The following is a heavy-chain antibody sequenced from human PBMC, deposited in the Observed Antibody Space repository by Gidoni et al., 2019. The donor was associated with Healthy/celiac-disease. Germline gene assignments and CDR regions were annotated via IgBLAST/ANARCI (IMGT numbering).Heavy chain of an antibody. CDR1: GFTFSSYA. CDR3: ARDLRSLDGYYYYYMDV. Sequence: QVQLVESGGGVVQPGRSLRLSCAASGFTFSSYAMHWVRQAPGKGLEWVAVISYDGRNKYYADSVKGRFTISRDNSKNTLYLQMNSLRAEDTAVYYCARDLRSLDGYYYYYMDVWGKGTTVTVSS. V-gene: IGHV3-30*04. D-gene: IGHD5-12*01. CDR2: ISYDGRNK. J-gene: IGHJ6*03.